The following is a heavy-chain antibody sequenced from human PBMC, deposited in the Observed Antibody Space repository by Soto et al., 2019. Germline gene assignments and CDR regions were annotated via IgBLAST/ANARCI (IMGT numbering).Heavy chain of an antibody. V-gene: IGHV3-23*01. CDR1: GFTFSSSA. CDR2: ISGSGGST. J-gene: IGHJ5*02. CDR3: ARARRGSVRTALVRYNWFDT. D-gene: IGHD5-18*01. Sequence: PGGSLRLSCAPSGFTFSSSAMTWVRQAPGKGLEWVSTISGSGGSTYYADSVKGRFSISRDNSKNTLSLQMNSLRADDTAVYYCARARRGSVRTALVRYNWFDTWGQKTLVTVSS.